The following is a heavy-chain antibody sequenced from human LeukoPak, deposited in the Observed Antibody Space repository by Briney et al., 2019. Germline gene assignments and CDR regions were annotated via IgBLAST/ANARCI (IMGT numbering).Heavy chain of an antibody. CDR2: IRYDGSNK. Sequence: GGSLRLPCAASGFTFSSYGMHWVRQAPGKGLEWVAFIRYDGSNKYYADSVKGRFTISRDNSKNTLYLQMNSLRAEDTAVYYCGKGNYYDSSAYNWFDPWGQGTLVTVSS. D-gene: IGHD3-22*01. J-gene: IGHJ5*02. CDR3: GKGNYYDSSAYNWFDP. V-gene: IGHV3-30*02. CDR1: GFTFSSYG.